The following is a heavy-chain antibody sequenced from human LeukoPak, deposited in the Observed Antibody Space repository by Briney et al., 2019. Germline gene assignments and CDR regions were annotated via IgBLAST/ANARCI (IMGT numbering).Heavy chain of an antibody. CDR2: IKDDGSQK. D-gene: IGHD2-15*01. Sequence: GGSLRLSCEASRFTFDNYWMSWVRQAPGKGLEWVANIKDDGSQKNYIDSVKGRFTISRDNAKASLFLQMNSLISEDTAVYYCARRNVGTGWSFHSWGQGTLVTVSS. CDR1: RFTFDNYW. V-gene: IGHV3-7*01. CDR3: ARRNVGTGWSFHS. J-gene: IGHJ4*02.